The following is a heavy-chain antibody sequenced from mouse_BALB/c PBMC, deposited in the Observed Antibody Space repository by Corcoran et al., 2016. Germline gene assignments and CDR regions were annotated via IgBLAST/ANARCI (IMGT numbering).Heavy chain of an antibody. D-gene: IGHD2-4*01. V-gene: IGHV1S136*01. CDR3: AREGEMITFAY. Sequence: EVQLQQSGPELVKPGASVKMSCKASGYTFTSYVLHWVKQKPGQGLEWIGYINPYNDGTKYNEKFKGKATLTSDKSSSTAYMELSSRTSEDSAVYYCAREGEMITFAYWGQGTLVTVSA. J-gene: IGHJ3*01. CDR2: INPYNDGT. CDR1: GYTFTSYV.